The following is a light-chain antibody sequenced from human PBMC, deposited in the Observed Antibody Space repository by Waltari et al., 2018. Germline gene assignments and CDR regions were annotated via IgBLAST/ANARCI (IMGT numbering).Light chain of an antibody. CDR1: LSVSTW. CDR3: QQYNRFSRT. V-gene: IGKV1-5*03. CDR2: EAS. J-gene: IGKJ1*01. Sequence: IQMTQYPSTLSASVGDRVTITCRDSLSVSTWLAWYQQKPGKAPKLLISEASNLESGVPSRFRGSGSGTEFTLTISSLQPDDFATYFCQQYNRFSRTFGQGTKVEIK.